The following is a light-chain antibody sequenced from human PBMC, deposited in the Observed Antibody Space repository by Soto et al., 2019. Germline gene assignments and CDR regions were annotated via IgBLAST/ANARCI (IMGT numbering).Light chain of an antibody. CDR1: QSVSSN. Sequence: EIVMTQSPATLSVSPGESATLSCRASQSVSSNLAWYQQKPGQAPRLLIYGASTRATGTPSRFSGSGSGTEFTLTTSSLQSEDFAVDYCQQYNNRLWTFGQGTKVEIK. V-gene: IGKV3-15*01. CDR2: GAS. CDR3: QQYNNRLWT. J-gene: IGKJ1*01.